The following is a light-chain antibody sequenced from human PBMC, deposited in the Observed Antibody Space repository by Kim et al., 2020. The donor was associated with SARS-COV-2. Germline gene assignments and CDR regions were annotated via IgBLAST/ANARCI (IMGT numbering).Light chain of an antibody. J-gene: IGLJ2*01. V-gene: IGLV6-57*02. CDR2: EDN. CDR3: QSYHDNIRV. Sequence: GKTVTSSCTSSSGSSANKYVQWYQQRPGSVPTSLSYEDNQRPSGVPDRFSGSIDSSSNSAFLTISGLKTEDESDYFCQSYHDNIRVFGGGTQLTVL. CDR1: SGSSANKY.